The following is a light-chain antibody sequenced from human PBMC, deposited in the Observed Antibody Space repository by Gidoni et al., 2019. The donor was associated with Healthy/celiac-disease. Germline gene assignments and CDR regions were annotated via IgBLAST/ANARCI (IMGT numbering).Light chain of an antibody. Sequence: DFVMTQSPAFPAASLGERATINCKSSQSVLYSSNNKNYLAWYQQKPGQPPKLLIYWASTRESGVPDRFSGSRSGTDFTLTISSLQAEDVAVYYCQQYYSTPYTFXQXTKLEIK. V-gene: IGKV4-1*01. CDR2: WAS. CDR3: QQYYSTPYT. J-gene: IGKJ2*01. CDR1: QSVLYSSNNKNY.